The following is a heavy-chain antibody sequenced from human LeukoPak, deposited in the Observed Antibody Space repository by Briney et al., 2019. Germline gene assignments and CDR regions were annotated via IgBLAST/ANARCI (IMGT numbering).Heavy chain of an antibody. D-gene: IGHD6-6*01. Sequence: GGAPKISRKGSGYSFTRFWLGWVRQVPGEGLGGVGIFYSGGSEPRYTPSFHGQVTISADTSISTAYLQWSSLQASHTAMYYCARRRSSSSSNWFDPWGQGTLVTVSS. J-gene: IGHJ5*02. CDR2: FYSGGSEP. CDR1: GYSFTRFW. V-gene: IGHV5-51*01. CDR3: ARRRSSSSSNWFDP.